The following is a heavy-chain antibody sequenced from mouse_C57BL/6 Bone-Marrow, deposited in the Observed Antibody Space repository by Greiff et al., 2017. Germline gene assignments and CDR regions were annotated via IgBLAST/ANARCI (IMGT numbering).Heavy chain of an antibody. Sequence: QVQLQQPGAELVKPGASVKMSCKASGYTFTSYWITWVKQRPGQGLEWIGDIYPGSGSTNYNEKFKSKATLTVDTSSSTAYMQLSSLTSEDSAGYYCARYDYGSSYVWYFDVWGTGTTVTVSS. CDR3: ARYDYGSSYVWYFDV. D-gene: IGHD1-1*01. CDR1: GYTFTSYW. V-gene: IGHV1-55*01. J-gene: IGHJ1*03. CDR2: IYPGSGST.